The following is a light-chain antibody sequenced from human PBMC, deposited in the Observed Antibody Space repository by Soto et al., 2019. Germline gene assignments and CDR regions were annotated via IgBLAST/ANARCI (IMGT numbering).Light chain of an antibody. V-gene: IGKV4-1*01. Sequence: DIVMTQSPDSLAVSLGERATINCKSSQSVLHSSSNKNFLAWYQQKAGQPPKLIIHWASTRESGVPGRFSGSGSGTDFTLTIGSLQAEDVAVYYCQQYYSTPHSFGQGTKLEVK. J-gene: IGKJ2*01. CDR3: QQYYSTPHS. CDR1: QSVLHSSSNKNF. CDR2: WAS.